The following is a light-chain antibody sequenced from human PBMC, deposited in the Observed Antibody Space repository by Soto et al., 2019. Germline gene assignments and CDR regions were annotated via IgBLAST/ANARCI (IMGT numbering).Light chain of an antibody. J-gene: IGKJ4*01. CDR2: DAS. V-gene: IGKV1-33*01. Sequence: DIQMTQSPPSLSASVGGRVTITCQASEHINNYLNWYQQIPGKAPKLLIYDASNLAAGAPSRFSGSGSGTAFTSAISGLQPDDVATYYCQQYDSLPLTFGGGTKVDIK. CDR1: EHINNY. CDR3: QQYDSLPLT.